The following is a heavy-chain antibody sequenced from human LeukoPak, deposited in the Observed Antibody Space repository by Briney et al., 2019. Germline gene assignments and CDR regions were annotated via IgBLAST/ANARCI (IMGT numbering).Heavy chain of an antibody. CDR1: GGSISSSSYY. J-gene: IGHJ3*02. CDR2: INHSGST. D-gene: IGHD1-1*01. Sequence: NPSETLSLTCTVSGGSISSSSYYWSWIRQPPGKGLEWIGEINHSGSTNYNPSLKSRVTISVDTSKNQFSLKLSSVTAADTAVYYCARRRGHIRRGTGAFDIWGQGTMVTVSS. CDR3: ARRRGHIRRGTGAFDI. V-gene: IGHV4-39*07.